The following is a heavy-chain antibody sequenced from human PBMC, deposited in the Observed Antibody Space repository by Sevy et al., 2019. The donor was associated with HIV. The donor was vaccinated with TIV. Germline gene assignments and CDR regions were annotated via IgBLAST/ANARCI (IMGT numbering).Heavy chain of an antibody. V-gene: IGHV3-21*01. J-gene: IGHJ4*02. CDR2: ISISGDYI. Sequence: GGSLRLSCAASGFTFSSYTINWVRQAPGKGLEWVSSISISGDYIYYAAYRKGRFTISRDNAKNSLDLQMNSLRAEDTAVYYCARETGNGEFGFYFDYWGQGTLVTVSS. CDR1: GFTFSSYT. CDR3: ARETGNGEFGFYFDY. D-gene: IGHD1-1*01.